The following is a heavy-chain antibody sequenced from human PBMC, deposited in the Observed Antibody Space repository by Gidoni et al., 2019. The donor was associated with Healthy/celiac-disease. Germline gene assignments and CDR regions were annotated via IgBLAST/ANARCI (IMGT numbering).Heavy chain of an antibody. Sequence: EVQLVQPGAEVKKPGESLRISCKGSGYSFTSYWISWVRQMPGKGLEWMVRIDPSDSYTNYSPSFQGHVTISADKSISTAYLQWSSLKASDTAMYYCARQRNYYYGMDVWGQGTTVTFSS. CDR2: IDPSDSYT. CDR3: ARQRNYYYGMDV. J-gene: IGHJ6*02. CDR1: GYSFTSYW. V-gene: IGHV5-10-1*03. D-gene: IGHD6-25*01.